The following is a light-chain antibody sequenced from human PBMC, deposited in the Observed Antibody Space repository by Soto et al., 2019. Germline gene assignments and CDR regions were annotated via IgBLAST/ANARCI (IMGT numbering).Light chain of an antibody. V-gene: IGLV2-14*01. Sequence: QSVLAQPASASGSPGQSITISCTGTSGDIGDYNYVSWYQQYPDKAPKLIIFEVSERPSGISSRFSGSKSGNTASLTISGLRTEDEADYYCSSYRRTNSFVFGTGTKATVL. CDR3: SSYRRTNSFV. J-gene: IGLJ1*01. CDR2: EVS. CDR1: SGDIGDYNY.